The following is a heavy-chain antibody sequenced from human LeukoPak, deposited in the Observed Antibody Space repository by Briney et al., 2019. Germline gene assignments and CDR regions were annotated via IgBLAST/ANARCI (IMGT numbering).Heavy chain of an antibody. CDR3: AKGPHFSSGWYYYGMDV. J-gene: IGHJ6*02. Sequence: PGRSLRLSCAASGFTFSSYGMHWVRQAPGKGLEWVAVISYDGSNKYYADSVKGRFTISRDNSKNTLYLQMNSLRAEDTAVYYCAKGPHFSSGWYYYGMDVWGQGALVTVSS. CDR2: ISYDGSNK. D-gene: IGHD6-19*01. CDR1: GFTFSSYG. V-gene: IGHV3-30*18.